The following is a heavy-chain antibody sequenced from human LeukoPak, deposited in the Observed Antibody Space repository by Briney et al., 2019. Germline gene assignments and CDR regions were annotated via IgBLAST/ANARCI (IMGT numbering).Heavy chain of an antibody. CDR3: ARGFRSSGYYLSNWYFDL. CDR1: GYTFTSYY. V-gene: IGHV1-46*01. Sequence: GASVKVCCKASGYTFTSYYMHWVRQAPGQGLEWMGIINPSGGSTSYAQKFQGRVTMTRDTSTSTVYMELSSLRSEDTAVYYCARGFRSSGYYLSNWYFDLWGRGTLVTVSS. D-gene: IGHD3-22*01. J-gene: IGHJ2*01. CDR2: INPSGGST.